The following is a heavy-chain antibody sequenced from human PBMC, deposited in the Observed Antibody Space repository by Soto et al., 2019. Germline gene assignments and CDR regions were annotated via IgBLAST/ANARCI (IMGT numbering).Heavy chain of an antibody. Sequence: QVKLQESGPGLVKPSQTLSLTCTVSGGSISSGGYYWSWLRQHPGKGLEWIGYIYNSGSTYYNPSLKRGSTTAAHAHKTHFSLKFSSVTAAQLAVYYCARDPAPWCQGTLVTVSS. CDR3: ARDPAP. V-gene: IGHV4-31*03. CDR1: GGSISSGGYY. J-gene: IGHJ5*02. CDR2: IYNSGST.